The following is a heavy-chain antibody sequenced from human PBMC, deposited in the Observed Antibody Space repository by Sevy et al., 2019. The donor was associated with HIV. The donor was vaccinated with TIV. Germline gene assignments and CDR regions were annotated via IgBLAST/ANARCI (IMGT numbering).Heavy chain of an antibody. CDR2: IYYSGGT. J-gene: IGHJ4*02. CDR3: ASKRGYSSGPFDY. D-gene: IGHD5-18*01. V-gene: IGHV4-30-4*01. CDR1: GGSVSSSDYY. Sequence: SETLSLTCTVSGGSVSSSDYYWSWIRQPPGKGLQWVGYIYYSGGTYYNPFLNSPVSMSVDTSKNQFSLKLSSVTAADTAVYYCASKRGYSSGPFDYWGQGTLVTVSS.